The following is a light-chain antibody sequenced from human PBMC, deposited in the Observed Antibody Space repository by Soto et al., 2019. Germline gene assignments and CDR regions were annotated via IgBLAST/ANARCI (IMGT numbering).Light chain of an antibody. J-gene: IGLJ1*01. CDR3: CSYAGSSTFYV. V-gene: IGLV2-23*02. CDR2: EVN. CDR1: SSDVGSYNL. Sequence: QSVLAQPASVSGSPGQSITISCTGTSSDVGSYNLISWYQLYPDKAPKLMIYEVNKRPSGVSNRFSGSKSGNTASLTISGLQAEDEADYYCCSYAGSSTFYVFGSGTKVTVL.